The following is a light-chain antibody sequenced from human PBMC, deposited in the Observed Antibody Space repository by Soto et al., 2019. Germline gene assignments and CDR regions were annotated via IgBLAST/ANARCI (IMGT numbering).Light chain of an antibody. CDR2: DAY. CDR1: QSFRGL. V-gene: IGKV3-20*01. J-gene: IGKJ4*01. Sequence: EIVLTQSPATLSSSPGERATLSCRASQSFRGLLAWYQQKPGQAPRLLIYDAYNRATGIPDRFSGSGSGTDFTLTISRLEPEDFAVYYCQQYGSSPLTFGGGTKVDIK. CDR3: QQYGSSPLT.